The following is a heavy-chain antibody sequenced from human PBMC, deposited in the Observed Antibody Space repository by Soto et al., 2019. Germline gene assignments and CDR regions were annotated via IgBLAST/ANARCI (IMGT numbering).Heavy chain of an antibody. CDR3: AKDRTVVTPRLGY. CDR2: ISGSGGST. Sequence: LRLSCAASGFTFSSYAMNWVRQAPGKGLEWVSAISGSGGSTYYADSVKGRFTISRDNSKNTLYLQMNSLRAEDTAVYYCAKDRTVVTPRLGYWGQGTLVTVSS. V-gene: IGHV3-23*01. D-gene: IGHD2-15*01. CDR1: GFTFSSYA. J-gene: IGHJ4*02.